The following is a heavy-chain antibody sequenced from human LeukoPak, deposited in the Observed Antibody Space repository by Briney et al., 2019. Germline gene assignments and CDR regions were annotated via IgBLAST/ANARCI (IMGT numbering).Heavy chain of an antibody. V-gene: IGHV4-61*02. Sequence: PSETLSLTCTVSGGSVRSASYYWSWIRQGAGKGLEWLGRIYGSGSTNYNPSLKSRLSMSVDTSKNQFSLKLSSVTAADTAIYYCARDSSYGSGSYEYFDFWGQGILVTVSS. CDR1: GGSVRSASYY. CDR3: ARDSSYGSGSYEYFDF. CDR2: IYGSGST. J-gene: IGHJ4*02. D-gene: IGHD3-10*01.